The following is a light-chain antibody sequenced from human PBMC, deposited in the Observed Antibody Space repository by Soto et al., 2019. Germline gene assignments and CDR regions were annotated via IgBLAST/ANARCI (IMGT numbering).Light chain of an antibody. CDR3: QQYGNSLT. CDR2: DAS. V-gene: IGKV3-20*01. CDR1: QTIRSNY. J-gene: IGKJ4*01. Sequence: EIVLTQSPGTLSLSPGERATLSCRARQTIRSNYLAWYQQKPGQAPRLLIFDASSRATGIPDRFSGSASGTDFTLTITRLDPEDFAVYYCQQYGNSLTFGGGTKVDIK.